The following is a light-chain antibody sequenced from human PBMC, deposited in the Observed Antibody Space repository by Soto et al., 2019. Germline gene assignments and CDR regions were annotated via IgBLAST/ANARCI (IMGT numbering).Light chain of an antibody. CDR3: QQRSNWLPIT. CDR2: DAS. J-gene: IGKJ5*01. V-gene: IGKV3-11*01. CDR1: QRVSSGY. Sequence: EIGLTQSPCTLSLSQGERATLSCRASQRVSSGYLAWYQQKPGQAPRLLIYDASNRATGTPARFSGSGSGTDFTLTISSLEPEDFAVYYCQQRSNWLPITFGQGTRLEIK.